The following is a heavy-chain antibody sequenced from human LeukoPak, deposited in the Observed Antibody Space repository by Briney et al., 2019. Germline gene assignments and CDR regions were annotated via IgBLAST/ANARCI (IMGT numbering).Heavy chain of an antibody. Sequence: YFWSWIRQPPGRGLECIGYFFHTGNTYYNPSLESRVTISLDRSRNQFSLKLSSVPAADTAVYYCAKFTVTTSGYTFDIWGQGTMVTVSS. CDR3: AKFTVTTSGYTFDI. CDR2: FFHTGNT. D-gene: IGHD4-11*01. V-gene: IGHV4-30-2*01. CDR1: YF. J-gene: IGHJ3*02.